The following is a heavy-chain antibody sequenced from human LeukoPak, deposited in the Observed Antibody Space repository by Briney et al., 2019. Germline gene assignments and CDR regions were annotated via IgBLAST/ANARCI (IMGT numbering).Heavy chain of an antibody. CDR1: GFTLSSYA. D-gene: IGHD1-26*01. CDR2: VSGSGAHT. V-gene: IGHV3-23*01. Sequence: GGSLRHSCAASGFTLSSYAMTWVRQAPGKGPQWVSAVSGSGAHTYYADSVKGRFTISRDNSRDTLYLQMNSLRAEDTAIYICAKDGGTYPYFLDVWGKGTTVIVSS. CDR3: AKDGGTYPYFLDV. J-gene: IGHJ6*03.